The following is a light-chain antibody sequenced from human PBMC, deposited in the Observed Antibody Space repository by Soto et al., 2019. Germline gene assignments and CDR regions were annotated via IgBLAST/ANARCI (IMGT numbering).Light chain of an antibody. J-gene: IGLJ1*01. CDR1: ITDIGAYNY. CDR2: GVS. V-gene: IGLV2-14*01. CDR3: SSYTSSITPYV. Sequence: QSALTQPASVSGSPGQSITISCTGTITDIGAYNYVSWYQQHPGKAPKLLIYGVSSRPSGASNRFSGSKSGNAAYLTISGLQADDEAEYYCSSYTSSITPYVFGTGTKVTVL.